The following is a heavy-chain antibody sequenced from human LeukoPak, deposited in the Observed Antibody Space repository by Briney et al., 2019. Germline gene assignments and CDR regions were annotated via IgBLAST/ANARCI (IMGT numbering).Heavy chain of an antibody. CDR3: ARDTGIAAADY. D-gene: IGHD6-13*01. Sequence: GGSLRLSRAASGFTFSDYYMSWIRQAPGKGLEWVSYISSSGSTIYYADSVEGRFTISRDNAKNSLYLQMNSLRAEDTAVYYCARDTGIAAADYRGQETLVTVSS. J-gene: IGHJ4*02. CDR1: GFTFSDYY. V-gene: IGHV3-11*04. CDR2: ISSSGSTI.